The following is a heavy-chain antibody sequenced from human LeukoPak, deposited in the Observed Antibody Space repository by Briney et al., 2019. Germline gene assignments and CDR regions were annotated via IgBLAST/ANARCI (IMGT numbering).Heavy chain of an antibody. Sequence: PGGSLRLSCAASGFSFSSYWMTWVRQAPGKGLEWVANIKEDGSEKYYVDSVKGRFTIFRDNAKNSLYLQMNSLRAEDTAVYYCARDPASFDYWGQGTLVTVSS. CDR2: IKEDGSEK. CDR3: ARDPASFDY. V-gene: IGHV3-7*01. J-gene: IGHJ4*02. CDR1: GFSFSSYW.